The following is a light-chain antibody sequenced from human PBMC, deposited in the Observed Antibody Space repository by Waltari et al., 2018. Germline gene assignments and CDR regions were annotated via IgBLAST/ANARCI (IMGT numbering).Light chain of an antibody. J-gene: IGKJ5*01. V-gene: IGKV1-33*01. CDR1: KGIVYF. Sequence: IEIAHSPSSRSLSVGGSVPLPCQANKGIVYFLDWYQHKPGQAPQLLIYDASNLETGVPDRFSGSGSGTDFTLTITSLQPEDIATYYCKQYHNFPLTFGQGTRLEIK. CDR3: KQYHNFPLT. CDR2: DAS.